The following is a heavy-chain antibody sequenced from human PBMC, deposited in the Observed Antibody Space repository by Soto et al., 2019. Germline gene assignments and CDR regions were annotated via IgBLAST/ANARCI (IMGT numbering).Heavy chain of an antibody. J-gene: IGHJ3*01. D-gene: IGHD3-16*01. CDR3: AGGDGGADAFDL. CDR2: IIPMFRTT. CDR1: GGTFGTDT. V-gene: IGHV1-69*12. Sequence: QVQLVQSGSEVRKPGSSINVSCQASGGTFGTDTFSWVRQARGQGLHWMGEIIPMFRTTKYAPKFQDRLTLTADESTTTVYMELNSLTFDDTAVYYCAGGDGGADAFDLWGQGTMIIVSS.